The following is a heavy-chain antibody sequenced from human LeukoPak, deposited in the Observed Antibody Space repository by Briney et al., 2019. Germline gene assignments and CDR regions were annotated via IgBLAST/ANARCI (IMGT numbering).Heavy chain of an antibody. Sequence: VASVKVSCKASGYTFTSYGISWVRQAPGQGLEWMGGIIPIFGTANYAQKFQGRVTITADESTSTAYMELSSLRSEDTAVYYCARALPDILTYNWFDPWGQGTLVTVSS. CDR2: IIPIFGTA. CDR1: GYTFTSYG. V-gene: IGHV1-69*13. CDR3: ARALPDILTYNWFDP. J-gene: IGHJ5*02. D-gene: IGHD3-9*01.